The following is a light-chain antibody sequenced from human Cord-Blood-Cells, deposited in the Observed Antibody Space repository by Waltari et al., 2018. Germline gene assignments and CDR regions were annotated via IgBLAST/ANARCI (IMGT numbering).Light chain of an antibody. CDR1: SSNIGAGYD. CDR3: QSYDSSLSGSV. Sequence: QSVLTQPPSVSGAPGQRVTIPCPGSSSNIGAGYDVPSSQQLPGPAPKLLIYGNSKRPSGVPDRFSGSKSGTSASLAITGLQAEDEADYYCQSYDSSLSGSVFGGGTKLTVL. J-gene: IGLJ3*02. V-gene: IGLV1-40*01. CDR2: GNS.